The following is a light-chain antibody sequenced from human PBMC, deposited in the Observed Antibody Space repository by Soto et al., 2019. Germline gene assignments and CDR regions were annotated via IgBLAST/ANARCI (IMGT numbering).Light chain of an antibody. CDR1: SSDIGGYNY. J-gene: IGLJ2*01. CDR2: DIS. V-gene: IGLV2-14*03. CDR3: SSYRSSRTVV. Sequence: QSDLTQPASVSGSPGQSITISCTGTSSDIGGYNYVSWYQQHPGKAPKLMIYDISNRPSGVSNRFSGSKSGNTASLTISGLQAEDEAEYYCSSYRSSRTVVFGGGTKLTVL.